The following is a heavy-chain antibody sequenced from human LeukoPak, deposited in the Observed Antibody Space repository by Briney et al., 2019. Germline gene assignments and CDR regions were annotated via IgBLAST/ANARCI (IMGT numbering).Heavy chain of an antibody. CDR1: GDSVSSNSAT. V-gene: IGHV6-1*01. Sequence: SQTLSLTCDISGDSVSSNSATWNWIRQSPSRGLEWLGRTYYKSKWYYGYAVSVKSRITINPDTSKNQFSLHLNSVTPGDTAVYYCARSAAGTIDYWGQGTLVTVSS. CDR2: TYYKSKWYY. CDR3: ARSAAGTIDY. D-gene: IGHD6-13*01. J-gene: IGHJ4*02.